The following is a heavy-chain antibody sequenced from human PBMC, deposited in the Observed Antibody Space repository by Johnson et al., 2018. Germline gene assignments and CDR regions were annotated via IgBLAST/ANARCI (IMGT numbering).Heavy chain of an antibody. CDR1: GFTFGGYG. J-gene: IGHJ3*02. CDR2: INWNGGST. Sequence: VQLVQSGGGVVRPGGSLRLSCAASGFTFGGYGMSWVRQAPGKGLEWFSGINWNGGSTGYADSVKGRFTISRDNAKNALYLQMNSLKAEDTAVYYCAGGFCSGGSCYAPGGAFDTWGQGTMVTVSS. D-gene: IGHD2-15*01. V-gene: IGHV3-20*04. CDR3: AGGFCSGGSCYAPGGAFDT.